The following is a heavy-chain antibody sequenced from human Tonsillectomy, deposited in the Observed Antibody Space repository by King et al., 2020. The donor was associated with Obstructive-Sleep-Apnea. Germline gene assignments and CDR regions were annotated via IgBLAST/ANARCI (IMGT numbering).Heavy chain of an antibody. CDR2: ISGSGGVT. D-gene: IGHD3-10*01. CDR1: EFTFSSYA. Sequence: VQLVESGGGLVQPGGSLTLSCAVSEFTFSSYAMNWVRQAPGNGLEWVSAISGSGGVTYYADSVEGRFTTSRDNSRNTLYLQMDSLRVEDTAVYYCVKFGTPDHWGQGTLVTVSS. J-gene: IGHJ4*02. V-gene: IGHV3-23*04. CDR3: VKFGTPDH.